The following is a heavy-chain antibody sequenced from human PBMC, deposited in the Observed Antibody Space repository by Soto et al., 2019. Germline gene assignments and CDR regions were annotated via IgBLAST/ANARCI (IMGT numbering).Heavy chain of an antibody. J-gene: IGHJ5*02. V-gene: IGHV1-69*01. CDR2: VIPIFGTA. D-gene: IGHD1-20*01. CDR1: AGTFSSYA. Sequence: KISCRASAGTFSSYAMSCVRQELGQELEWMGDVIPIFGTANYEQKFQGRGTNPADESPSTAYMELSSLKAEDTAVYYCAKPVSECITGTTSHLFHPWGQGTLVNVS. CDR3: AKPVSECITGTTSHLFHP.